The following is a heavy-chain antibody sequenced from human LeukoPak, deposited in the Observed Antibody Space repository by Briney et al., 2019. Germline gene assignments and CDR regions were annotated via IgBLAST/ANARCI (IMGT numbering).Heavy chain of an antibody. D-gene: IGHD3-10*01. CDR3: ARGFSYYGSGSYYPYFDY. J-gene: IGHJ4*02. Sequence: SETLYLTCAVYGGSFSGYYWSWIRQPPGKGLEWIGEINHSGSTNYNPSLKSRVTISVDTSKNQFSLKLSSVTAADTAVYYCARGFSYYGSGSYYPYFDYWGQGTLVTVSS. V-gene: IGHV4-34*01. CDR2: INHSGST. CDR1: GGSFSGYY.